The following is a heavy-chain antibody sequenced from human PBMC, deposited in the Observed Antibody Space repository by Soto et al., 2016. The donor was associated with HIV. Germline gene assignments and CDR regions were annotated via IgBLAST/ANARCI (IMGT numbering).Heavy chain of an antibody. Sequence: EVQLVEFGGGVVRPGGSLRLSCTASGFIFGDFAMSWVRQAPGMGLEWVCGVTWNGGNTGYADSVKGRFTISRDNAKNSLYLQMNSLRVEDTALYFCARDDILDVWGKGTTVTVSS. D-gene: IGHD3-9*01. CDR2: VTWNGGNT. J-gene: IGHJ6*04. CDR1: GFIFGDFA. V-gene: IGHV3-20*04. CDR3: ARDDILDV.